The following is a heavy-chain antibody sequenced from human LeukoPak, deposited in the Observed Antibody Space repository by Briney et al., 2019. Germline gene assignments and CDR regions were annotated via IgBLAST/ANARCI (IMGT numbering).Heavy chain of an antibody. D-gene: IGHD6-13*01. CDR2: VKSKSSGGTT. CDR3: TTDAASIAAAGTGPY. J-gene: IGHJ4*02. CDR1: GFTFSKAW. V-gene: IGHV3-15*01. Sequence: GGSLRLSCTASGFTFSKAWMTWVRQAPGKGLEWVGRVKSKSSGGTTDYAAPVKGRFTISRDDSKNTLYLQMNSLKTEDTAVYYCTTDAASIAAAGTGPYWGQGTLVTVSS.